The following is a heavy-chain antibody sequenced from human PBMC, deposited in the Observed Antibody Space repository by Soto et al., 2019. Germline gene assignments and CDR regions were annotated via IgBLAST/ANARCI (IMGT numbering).Heavy chain of an antibody. CDR1: GDTFRTYD. J-gene: IGHJ4*02. CDR2: MNPNSGNT. D-gene: IGHD2-15*01. Sequence: QVQLVQSGAEVKKPGASVKVSCKASGDTFRTYDINWVRQATGQGLEWMGWMNPNSGNTGYAQNFQCKVTMTRDASISTAYMELSSLRAEDTAVYYCATSRPNQDLVLDWGQGTLVTVSS. CDR3: ATSRPNQDLVLD. V-gene: IGHV1-8*01.